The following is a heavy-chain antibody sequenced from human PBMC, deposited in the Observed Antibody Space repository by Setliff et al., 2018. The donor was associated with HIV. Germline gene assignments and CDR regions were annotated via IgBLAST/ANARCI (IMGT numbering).Heavy chain of an antibody. V-gene: IGHV1-69-2*01. Sequence: ASVKVSCKASGYRFTDYYMNWVQQAPGKGLEWMGRIDPEDGETAYAEKFQGRVTITTERSRDTVHMEPRRLRSEDTAVYYCATGYSFGPRTDYHYYYIDVWGKGTTVTVSS. CDR2: IDPEDGET. CDR1: GYRFTDYY. J-gene: IGHJ6*03. D-gene: IGHD4-4*01. CDR3: ATGYSFGPRTDYHYYYIDV.